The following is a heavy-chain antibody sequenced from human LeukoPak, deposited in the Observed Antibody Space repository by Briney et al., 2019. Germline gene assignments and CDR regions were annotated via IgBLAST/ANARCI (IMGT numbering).Heavy chain of an antibody. Sequence: SETLSLTCAVYGGSFSGYYWSWIRQPPGKGLEWIGEINHSGSTNYNPSLKSRVTISVDTSKNQFSLKLSSVTAADTAVYYCARKGRTYYYGSGSYPFDYWGQGTLVAVSS. D-gene: IGHD3-10*01. CDR3: ARKGRTYYYGSGSYPFDY. CDR1: GGSFSGYY. J-gene: IGHJ4*02. CDR2: INHSGST. V-gene: IGHV4-34*01.